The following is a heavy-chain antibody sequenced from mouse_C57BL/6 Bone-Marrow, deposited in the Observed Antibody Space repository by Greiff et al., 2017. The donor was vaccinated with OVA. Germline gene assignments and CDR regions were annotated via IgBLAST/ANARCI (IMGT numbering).Heavy chain of an antibody. Sequence: QVQLKQPGAELVKPGASVKMSCKASGYTFTSYWITWVKQRPGQGLEWIGDIYPGSGSTNYNEKFKSKATLTVDTSSSTAYMQLSSLTSEDSAVYYCARNWDEAPWFAYWGQGTLVTVSA. V-gene: IGHV1-55*01. D-gene: IGHD4-1*01. CDR1: GYTFTSYW. CDR3: ARNWDEAPWFAY. CDR2: IYPGSGST. J-gene: IGHJ3*01.